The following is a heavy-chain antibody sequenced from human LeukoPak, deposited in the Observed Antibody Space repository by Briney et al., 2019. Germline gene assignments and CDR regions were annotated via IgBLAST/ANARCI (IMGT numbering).Heavy chain of an antibody. CDR1: GFTFDDYG. CDR2: ISGDGGSS. Sequence: PGGSLRLSCAASGFTFDDYGMHWARQAPGKGLEWVSLISGDGGSSHQADSVKGRFTISRDNSKNSLYLQMNSLRTEDTALYYCAKDMGGSGRNWASNWFDPWGQGTLVTVSS. CDR3: AKDMGGSGRNWASNWFDP. D-gene: IGHD1-26*01. V-gene: IGHV3-43*02. J-gene: IGHJ5*02.